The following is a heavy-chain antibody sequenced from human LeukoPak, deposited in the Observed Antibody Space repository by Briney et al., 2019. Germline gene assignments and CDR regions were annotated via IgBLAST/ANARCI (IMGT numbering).Heavy chain of an antibody. J-gene: IGHJ4*02. CDR3: ARDNPYCGGDCYSF. CDR1: GFTVSSNY. V-gene: IGHV3-53*01. D-gene: IGHD2-21*01. CDR2: IYSGGST. Sequence: GGSLRLSCAASGFTVSSNYMSWVRQAPGKGLEWVSVIYSGGSTYYADSVKGRFTISRDNSKNTLYLQMSSLRAEDTAVYYCARDNPYCGGDCYSFWGQGTLVTVSS.